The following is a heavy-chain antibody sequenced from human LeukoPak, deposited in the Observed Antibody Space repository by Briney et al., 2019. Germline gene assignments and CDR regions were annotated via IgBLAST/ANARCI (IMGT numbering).Heavy chain of an antibody. CDR1: GGSISTYY. CDR3: AKARSGSSSSCYNY. D-gene: IGHD2-2*02. CDR2: INSSGSS. J-gene: IGHJ4*02. V-gene: IGHV4-4*07. Sequence: SETLSLTCTVSGGSISTYYWSWIRQAAGKGLEWIGRINSSGSSNYNASLRSRVTMSVDTSKNQFSLNLSSVTAADTAVYYCAKARSGSSSSCYNYWGQGTLVTVSS.